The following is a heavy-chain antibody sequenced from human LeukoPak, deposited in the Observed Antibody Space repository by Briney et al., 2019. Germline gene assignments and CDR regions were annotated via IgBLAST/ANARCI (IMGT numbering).Heavy chain of an antibody. CDR1: GYTFTSYD. Sequence: GASVKVSCKASGYTFTSYDINWVRQATGQGLEWMGWMNPNSGNTGYAQKFRGRVTMTRNTSISTAYMELSSLRSDDTAVYYCARDLEVVAGLTKNDYWGQGTLVTVSS. J-gene: IGHJ4*02. D-gene: IGHD2-2*01. V-gene: IGHV1-8*01. CDR2: MNPNSGNT. CDR3: ARDLEVVAGLTKNDY.